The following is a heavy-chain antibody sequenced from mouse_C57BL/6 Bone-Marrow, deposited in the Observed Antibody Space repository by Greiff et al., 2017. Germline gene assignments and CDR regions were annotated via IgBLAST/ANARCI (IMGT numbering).Heavy chain of an antibody. D-gene: IGHD1-1*01. CDR1: GFTFSSYA. J-gene: IGHJ4*01. CDR2: ISDGGSYT. Sequence: EVQLVESGGGLVKPGGSLKLSCAASGFTFSSYAMSWVRQTPEKRLEWVATISDGGSYTYYPDNVKGRFTISRDNAKNNLYLQMSHLKSEDTAMYYCARDPYGSRDYAMDYWGQGTSGTVSS. CDR3: ARDPYGSRDYAMDY. V-gene: IGHV5-4*01.